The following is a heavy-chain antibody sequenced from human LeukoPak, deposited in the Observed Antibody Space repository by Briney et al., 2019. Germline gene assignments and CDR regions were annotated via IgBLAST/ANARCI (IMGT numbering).Heavy chain of an antibody. D-gene: IGHD1-1*01. CDR3: ARGLPARYTTGYLDY. V-gene: IGHV1-2*02. Sequence: GASVKVSCKASGYTFTGYYMHWVRQAPGQGLEWMGWINPNSGGTNYAQKFQGRVTMTRDTSISTAYMELSRLRSDDTAVYYCARGLPARYTTGYLDYWGQGTLVTVSS. CDR1: GYTFTGYY. CDR2: INPNSGGT. J-gene: IGHJ4*02.